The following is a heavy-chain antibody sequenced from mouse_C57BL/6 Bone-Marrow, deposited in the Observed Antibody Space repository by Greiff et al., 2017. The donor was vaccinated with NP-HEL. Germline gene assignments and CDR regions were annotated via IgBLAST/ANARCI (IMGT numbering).Heavy chain of an antibody. J-gene: IGHJ2*01. V-gene: IGHV1-59*01. CDR3: ARDGYYVGY. CDR2: IDPSDSYT. CDR1: GYTFTSYW. D-gene: IGHD2-3*01. Sequence: QVQLQQPGAELVRPGTSVKLSCKASGYTFTSYWMHWVKQRPGQGLEWIGVIDPSDSYTNYNQKFKGKATLTVDTSSSTAYMQLSSLTSEDAAVYYCARDGYYVGYWGQGTTLTVSS.